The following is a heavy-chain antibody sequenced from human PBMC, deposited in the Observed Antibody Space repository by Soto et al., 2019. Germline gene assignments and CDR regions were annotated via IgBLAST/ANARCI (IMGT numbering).Heavy chain of an antibody. CDR1: GYTFTNYY. J-gene: IGHJ4*01. V-gene: IGHV1-46*01. CDR3: ARVKLVAVASLFSYYFDS. CDR2: IYPSGGST. D-gene: IGHD2-8*02. Sequence: ASVKVSCKASGYTFTNYYMHWVRQAPGQGLEWMGIIYPSGGSTRNAQKFQGRVTMTRDTSTSTVYMELSSLRSEDTAVYYCARVKLVAVASLFSYYFDSWGQGTLVTVSS.